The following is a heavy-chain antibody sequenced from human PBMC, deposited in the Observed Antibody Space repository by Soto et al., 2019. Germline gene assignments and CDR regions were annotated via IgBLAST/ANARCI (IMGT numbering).Heavy chain of an antibody. CDR1: GYSISTGYY. V-gene: IGHV4-38-2*01. CDR2: IYRSGST. Sequence: SETLSLTCAVSGYSISTGYYWGWIRQPPGKGLEWIGSIYRSGSTYYNPSLKSRVTISMDMSKNQFSLKLTSVTAADTAVYYCARVAYFDTTGYYYYFDYWGQGTLVTVSS. D-gene: IGHD3-22*01. CDR3: ARVAYFDTTGYYYYFDY. J-gene: IGHJ4*02.